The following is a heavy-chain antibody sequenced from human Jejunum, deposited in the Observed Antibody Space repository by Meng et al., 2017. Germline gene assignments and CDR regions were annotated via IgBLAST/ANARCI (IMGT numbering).Heavy chain of an antibody. CDR2: VYISGST. CDR1: GGSFSSYY. CDR3: ARDWGVTMVRGVIGRGMDV. J-gene: IGHJ6*02. V-gene: IGHV4-4*07. D-gene: IGHD3-10*01. Sequence: GSLRLSCTVSGGSFSSYYWSWIRQPAGRGPEWIGRVYISGSTNYNPSLKSRVTMSVDTSNNQFSLKLSSVTAADTAVYYCARDWGVTMVRGVIGRGMDVWGQGTMVTVSS.